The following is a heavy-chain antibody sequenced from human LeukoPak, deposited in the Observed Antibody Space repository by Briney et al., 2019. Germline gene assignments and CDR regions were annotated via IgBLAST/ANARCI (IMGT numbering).Heavy chain of an antibody. D-gene: IGHD6-19*01. CDR1: GFTFSSYA. Sequence: PGGSLRLSCAASGFTFSSYAMSWVRQAPGKGLEWVSAISGSGGSTYYADSVKGRFTISRDNSKNTLYLQMNSLRAEDTAVYYCAKLGSIAVAYNWFEPWGQGTLVTVSS. J-gene: IGHJ5*02. V-gene: IGHV3-23*01. CDR2: ISGSGGST. CDR3: AKLGSIAVAYNWFEP.